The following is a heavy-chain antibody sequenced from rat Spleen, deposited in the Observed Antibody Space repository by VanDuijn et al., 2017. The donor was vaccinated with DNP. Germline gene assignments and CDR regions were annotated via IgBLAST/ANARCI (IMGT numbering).Heavy chain of an antibody. V-gene: IGHV3-1*01. J-gene: IGHJ2*01. D-gene: IGHD5-1*01. Sequence: EVQLQESGPGLVKPSQSLSLTCSVTGYSITSNFWGWIRKFPGNKMEWIGHISYSGSASFNPSLKSRISITTDTSKNQFFLQLNSVATEDTATYYCAIQLGVFDYWDQGVMVTVSS. CDR3: AIQLGVFDY. CDR1: GYSITSNF. CDR2: ISYSGSA.